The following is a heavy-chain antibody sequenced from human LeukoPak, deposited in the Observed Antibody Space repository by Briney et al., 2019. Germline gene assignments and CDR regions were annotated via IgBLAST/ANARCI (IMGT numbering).Heavy chain of an antibody. CDR1: GFTVSSNY. D-gene: IGHD2-15*01. Sequence: GGSLRLSCAASGFTVSSNYMSWVRQAPGKGLEWVSSFYRGISTYYADSVKGRFTTSRDHSKNTVYLQMDSLRPEDTAVYYCARDRCTAGSCFFDYWGQGSLVTVSS. J-gene: IGHJ4*02. CDR2: FYRGIST. V-gene: IGHV3-66*02. CDR3: ARDRCTAGSCFFDY.